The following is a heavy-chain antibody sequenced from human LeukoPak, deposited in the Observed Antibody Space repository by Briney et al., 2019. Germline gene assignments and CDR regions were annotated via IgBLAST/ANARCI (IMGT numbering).Heavy chain of an antibody. CDR3: TRRRDYGDS. V-gene: IGHV3-11*01. CDR2: ISSSVSTI. CDR1: GFTFSDYN. Sequence: PGGSLRLSCAASGFTFSDYNMSWIRQAPGKGLEWIAYISSSVSTIYYTDSVKGRFTISRDNANNSLYLQMDSLRAEDTAVYYCTRRRDYGDSWGQGTLVTVSS. J-gene: IGHJ4*02.